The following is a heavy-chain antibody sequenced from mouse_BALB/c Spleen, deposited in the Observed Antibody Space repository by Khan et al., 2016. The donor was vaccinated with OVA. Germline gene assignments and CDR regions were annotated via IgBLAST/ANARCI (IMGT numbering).Heavy chain of an antibody. J-gene: IGHJ4*01. Sequence: QIQLVQSGPELKKPGETVKISCKASGYSFRNFGMNWVKEAPGKGLEWMGWIHTYTGAPTYADAFQGRFAFSLATSASTAYLQISNLTNEDTATKYSARDTNFNDTVAYWGQGTSVTVAS. CDR2: IHTYTGAP. CDR1: GYSFRNFG. V-gene: IGHV9-3-1*01. D-gene: IGHD4-1*02. CDR3: ARDTNFNDTVAY.